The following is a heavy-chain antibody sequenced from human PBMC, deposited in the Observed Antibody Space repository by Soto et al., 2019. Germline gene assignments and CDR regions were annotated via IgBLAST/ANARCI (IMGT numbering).Heavy chain of an antibody. CDR2: INHSGST. CDR1: GGSFSGYY. D-gene: IGHD3-10*01. J-gene: IGHJ4*02. Sequence: QVQLQQWGAGLLKPSETLSLTCAVYGGSFSGYYWSWIRQPPGKGLEWIGEINHSGSTNYNPSLKSRVTISVDTSKNQFSLKLSSVTAADTAVYYCARGQLLWFGELLSGGYFDYWGQGTLVTVSS. CDR3: ARGQLLWFGELLSGGYFDY. V-gene: IGHV4-34*01.